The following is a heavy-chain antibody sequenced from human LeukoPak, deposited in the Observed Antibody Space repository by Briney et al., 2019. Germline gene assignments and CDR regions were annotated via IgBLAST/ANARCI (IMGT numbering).Heavy chain of an antibody. Sequence: GGSLRLSCAASGFTFSSYAMSWVRQAPGKGLEWVSGISGSGGSTYYADFVKGRFTISRDNSKNTLYLQMNSLRAEDTAVYYCARPSTSGIAAAGLKYWGQGTLVTVSS. J-gene: IGHJ4*02. CDR1: GFTFSSYA. CDR2: ISGSGGST. D-gene: IGHD6-13*01. V-gene: IGHV3-23*01. CDR3: ARPSTSGIAAAGLKY.